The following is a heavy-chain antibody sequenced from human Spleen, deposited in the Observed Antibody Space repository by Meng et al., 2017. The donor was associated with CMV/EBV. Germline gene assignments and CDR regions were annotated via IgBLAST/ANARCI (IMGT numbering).Heavy chain of an antibody. D-gene: IGHD1-26*01. CDR1: NYSFATYV. V-gene: IGHV1-18*01. J-gene: IGHJ4*02. CDR2: VSGHGDNT. CDR3: ARGIAGGSFDH. Sequence: ASVKVSCKTSNYSFATYVISWVWQAPGQSLEWMGWVSGHGDNTNYAQKFRDRVTMTTDTSMTTASMELRSLRSDDTAVYYCARGIAGGSFDHWGQGTLVTVSS.